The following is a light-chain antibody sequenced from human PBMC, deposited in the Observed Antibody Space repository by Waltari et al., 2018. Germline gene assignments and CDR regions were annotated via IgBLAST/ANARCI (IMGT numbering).Light chain of an antibody. CDR3: QKYGSLPAT. CDR2: DAS. V-gene: IGKV3-20*01. J-gene: IGKJ1*01. CDR1: QGISRY. Sequence: ELMLTQSPLTLSFSPGERATLSCRASQGISRYLAWYQQKPGQAPRLLIYDASSRDTGIPDRFSGSGSGTDFSLTISRLEPEDFAVYYCQKYGSLPATFGQGTKVEIK.